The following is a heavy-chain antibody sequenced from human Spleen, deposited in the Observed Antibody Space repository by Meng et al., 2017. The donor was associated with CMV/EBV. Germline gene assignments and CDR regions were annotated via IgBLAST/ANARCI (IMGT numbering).Heavy chain of an antibody. CDR3: ASGMYSGSY. CDR2: ISSSSSTI. CDR1: GFTSSSYS. V-gene: IGHV3-48*04. Sequence: GGSLRLSFAASGFTSSSYSMNWVRQAPGKGLEWVSYISSSSSTIHYADSLKGRFTIFRDNAKNSLYLQMNSLRAEDTAVYYCASGMYSGSYWGQGTLVTVSS. D-gene: IGHD1-26*01. J-gene: IGHJ4*02.